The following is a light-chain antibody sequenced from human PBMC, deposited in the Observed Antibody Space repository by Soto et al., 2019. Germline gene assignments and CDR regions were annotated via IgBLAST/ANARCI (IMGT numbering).Light chain of an antibody. CDR2: EVS. CDR3: SSYTTSSTSYV. J-gene: IGLJ1*01. Sequence: QSVLTQPASVSGFPGQSITISCTGTSSDVGGYNYVSWYQQHPGKAPKLMIYEVSNRPSRVSNRFSGSKSGNTASLTISGLQAEDEADYYCSSYTTSSTSYVFGTGTKVTVL. V-gene: IGLV2-14*01. CDR1: SSDVGGYNY.